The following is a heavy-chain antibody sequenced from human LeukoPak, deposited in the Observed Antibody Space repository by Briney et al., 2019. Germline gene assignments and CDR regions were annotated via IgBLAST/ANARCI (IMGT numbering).Heavy chain of an antibody. J-gene: IGHJ6*03. D-gene: IGHD1-7*01. CDR3: ARRWNYGRNYYIDV. V-gene: IGHV4-34*01. Sequence: SETLSLTCAVYGGSFSNYYWSWIRQPPGKGLEWIGEINDSGRINYNPSLMSRVTVSVDTSKNQFSLRLTSVTATDTAIYYCARRWNYGRNYYIDVWGNGATVSVSS. CDR1: GGSFSNYY. CDR2: INDSGRI.